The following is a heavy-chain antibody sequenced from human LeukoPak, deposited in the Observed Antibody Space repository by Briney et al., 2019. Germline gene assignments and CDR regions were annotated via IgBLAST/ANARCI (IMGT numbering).Heavy chain of an antibody. CDR2: ISYDGSNK. CDR3: AKGHGGSTWYMGGDY. CDR1: GFTFSSYA. V-gene: IGHV3-30*04. J-gene: IGHJ4*02. Sequence: PGGSLRLSCAASGFTFSSYAMHWVRQAPGKGLEWVAVISYDGSNKYYADSVKGRFTISRDNSKNTLYLQMNSLRAEDTAVYYCAKGHGGSTWYMGGDYWGRGTLVTVSS. D-gene: IGHD6-13*01.